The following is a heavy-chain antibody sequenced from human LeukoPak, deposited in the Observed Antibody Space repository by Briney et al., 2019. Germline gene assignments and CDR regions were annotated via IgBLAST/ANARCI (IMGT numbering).Heavy chain of an antibody. CDR2: ISGSGGST. D-gene: IGHD6-13*01. V-gene: IGHV3-23*01. J-gene: IGHJ4*02. Sequence: HSGGSLRPSCAASGFTFSSYAMSWVRQAPGKGLEWVSAISGSGGSTYYADSVKGRFTISRDNSKNTLYLQMNSLRAEDTAVYYCAKNLVPPLGIAAAGHYSFDYWGQGTLVTVSS. CDR1: GFTFSSYA. CDR3: AKNLVPPLGIAAAGHYSFDY.